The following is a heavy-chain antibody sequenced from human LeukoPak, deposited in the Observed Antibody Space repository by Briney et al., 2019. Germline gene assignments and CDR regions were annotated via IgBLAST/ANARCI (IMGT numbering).Heavy chain of an antibody. CDR3: ARERGRTYCSGGSCYS. CDR1: GYTFSSSA. V-gene: IGHV1-3*01. Sequence: ASVKVSCKASGYTFSSSAIRWVRQAPGQRLEWMGWINAGNGNTKYSQNFQGRVTITRDTSASTAYMELSSLTSEDTAVHYCARERGRTYCSGGSCYSWGQGTLVTVSS. CDR2: INAGNGNT. D-gene: IGHD2-15*01. J-gene: IGHJ4*02.